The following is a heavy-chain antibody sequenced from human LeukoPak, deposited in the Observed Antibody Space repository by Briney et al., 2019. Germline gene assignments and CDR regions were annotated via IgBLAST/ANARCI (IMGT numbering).Heavy chain of an antibody. CDR1: GDSVSSNSAA. CDR3: AREGTAVAGTNYYYYMDV. CDR2: TYYGSKWYN. J-gene: IGHJ6*03. D-gene: IGHD6-19*01. Sequence: SQTLSLTCAISGDSVSSNSAAWNWIRQSPSRGLEWLGRTYYGSKWYNDYAVSVKSRITINPDTSKNQFSLQLNSVTPEDTAVYYCAREGTAVAGTNYYYYMDVWGKGTTVTVSS. V-gene: IGHV6-1*01.